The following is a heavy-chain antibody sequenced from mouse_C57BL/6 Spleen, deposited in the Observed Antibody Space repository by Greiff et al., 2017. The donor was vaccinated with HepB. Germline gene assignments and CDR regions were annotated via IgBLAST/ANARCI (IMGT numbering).Heavy chain of an antibody. D-gene: IGHD2-10*02. Sequence: QVQLQQPGAELVKPGASVKLSCKSSGYTFTSYWMHWVKQRPGRGLEWIGRIDPKSGGTNYNEKFKSKATLTVDKPSSTAYMQLSSLTSEDSAVYYCARSGYGNYFDYWGQGTTLTVAS. CDR2: IDPKSGGT. CDR3: ARSGYGNYFDY. CDR1: GYTFTSYW. V-gene: IGHV1-72*01. J-gene: IGHJ2*01.